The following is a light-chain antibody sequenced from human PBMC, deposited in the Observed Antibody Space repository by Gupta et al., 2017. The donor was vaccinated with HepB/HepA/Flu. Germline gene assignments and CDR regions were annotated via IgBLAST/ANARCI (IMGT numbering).Light chain of an antibody. CDR1: QSVSSY. CDR3: QQHSNWPPLT. Sequence: EIVLTQSPATLSLSPGERATLSCRASQSVSSYLAWYQQKPGQTPRLLIYDASNRATGIPARFSGSGSGTDFTLTISSREPEDFAVYYCQQHSNWPPLTFGGGTKLEIK. CDR2: DAS. J-gene: IGKJ4*01. V-gene: IGKV3-11*01.